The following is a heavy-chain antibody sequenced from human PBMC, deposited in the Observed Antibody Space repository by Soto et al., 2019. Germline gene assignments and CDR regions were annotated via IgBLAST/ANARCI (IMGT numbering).Heavy chain of an antibody. J-gene: IGHJ5*01. D-gene: IGHD6-19*01. CDR2: ISGSGDTR. CDR3: ARGLSSGWFDY. CDR1: GFSFSNYA. V-gene: IGHV3-23*01. Sequence: EVQLLESGGGLVQPGGSLRLSCAVSGFSFSNYAMNWVRQAPGKGLEWVSVISGSGDTRDYADSVKGRFTISRDNAKKSLYLQMNSLRAEDTAVYYCARGLSSGWFDYWGQGTLVTVSA.